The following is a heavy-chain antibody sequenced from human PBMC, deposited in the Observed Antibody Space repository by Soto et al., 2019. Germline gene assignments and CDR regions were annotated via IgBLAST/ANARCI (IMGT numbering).Heavy chain of an antibody. CDR3: ARAPLRYCSGGSCSQQLRGVWFDP. J-gene: IGHJ5*02. V-gene: IGHV4-34*01. D-gene: IGHD2-15*01. Sequence: LDTPSLTSAVYGGSCSGYYWSWVRQPPGKGLEWIGEINHSGSTNYNPSLKSRVTISVDTSKNQFSLKLNSVTAADTAVYYCARAPLRYCSGGSCSQQLRGVWFDPWGQGTLVTVSS. CDR2: INHSGST. CDR1: GGSCSGYY.